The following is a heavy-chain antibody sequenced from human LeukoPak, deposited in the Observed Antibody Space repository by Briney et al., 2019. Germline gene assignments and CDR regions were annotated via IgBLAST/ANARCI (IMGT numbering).Heavy chain of an antibody. D-gene: IGHD2-15*01. CDR1: GYTFTSYG. Sequence: ASVKVSCKASGYTFTSYGISWVRQAPGQGLEWMGWISAYNGNTNYAQKLQGRVTMTTDTSTSTAYMELRSLRSDDTAAYYCARAYCSGGSCYPEYFQHWGQGTLVTVSS. CDR2: ISAYNGNT. J-gene: IGHJ1*01. V-gene: IGHV1-18*01. CDR3: ARAYCSGGSCYPEYFQH.